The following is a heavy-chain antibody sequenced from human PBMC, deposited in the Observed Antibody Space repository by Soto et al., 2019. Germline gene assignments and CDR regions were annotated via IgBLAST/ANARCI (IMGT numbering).Heavy chain of an antibody. CDR2: ISSSSSYI. J-gene: IGHJ6*02. Sequence: GGSLRLSCAASGFTFSSYSMNWVRQAPGKGLEWVSSISSSSSYIYYADSVKGRFTISRDNAKNSLYLQMNSLRAEDTAVYYCARIPGLRHYYYGMDVWGQGTTVTVSS. D-gene: IGHD4-17*01. CDR1: GFTFSSYS. V-gene: IGHV3-21*01. CDR3: ARIPGLRHYYYGMDV.